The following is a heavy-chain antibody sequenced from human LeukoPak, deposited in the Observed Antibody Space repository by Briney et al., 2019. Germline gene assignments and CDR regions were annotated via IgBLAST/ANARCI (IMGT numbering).Heavy chain of an antibody. V-gene: IGHV4-4*07. Sequence: SETLSLTCTVYGGSISGYYWSWIRQPAGKGLEWIGRIQTSGSANYNPSLKSRLTMSVDTSKNQFSLNLNSVTAADTAVYYCARASTSGRAFDYWGQGTLVTVSS. CDR3: ARASTSGRAFDY. CDR1: GGSISGYY. D-gene: IGHD2-2*01. CDR2: IQTSGSA. J-gene: IGHJ4*02.